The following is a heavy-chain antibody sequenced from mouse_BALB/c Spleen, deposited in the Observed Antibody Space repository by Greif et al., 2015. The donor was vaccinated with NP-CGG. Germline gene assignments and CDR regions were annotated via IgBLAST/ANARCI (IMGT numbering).Heavy chain of an antibody. CDR1: GFNIKDTY. V-gene: IGHV14-3*02. CDR3: ARRDLIYPGNYFDY. CDR2: IDPANGNT. Sequence: EVQLQESGAELVKPGASVKLSCTASGFNIKDTYMHWVKQRPEQGLEWIGRIDPANGNTKYDPKFQGKATITADTSSNTAYLQLSSLTSEDTAVYYCARRDLIYPGNYFDYWGQGTTLTVSS. D-gene: IGHD2-1*01. J-gene: IGHJ2*01.